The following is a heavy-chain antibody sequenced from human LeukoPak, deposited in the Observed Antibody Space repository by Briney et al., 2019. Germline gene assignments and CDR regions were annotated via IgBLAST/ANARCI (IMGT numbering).Heavy chain of an antibody. CDR3: ARSYDVVWIDS. V-gene: IGHV1-69*04. Sequence: ASVKVSCKAPGGTFSNFAFSWVRQAPGQGLEWMGRFIPFLNAPHYAQNFRGRVTITADKSTSTAYMELSSLRSEDTALYYCARSYDVVWIDSWGQGTLLTVSS. D-gene: IGHD2-15*01. CDR1: GGTFSNFA. CDR2: FIPFLNAP. J-gene: IGHJ5*01.